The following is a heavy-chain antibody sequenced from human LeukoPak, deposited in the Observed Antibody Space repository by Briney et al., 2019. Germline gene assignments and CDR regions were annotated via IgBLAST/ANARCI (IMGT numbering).Heavy chain of an antibody. CDR1: GFTFDDYA. V-gene: IGHV3-9*01. J-gene: IGHJ4*02. Sequence: PGGSLRLSCAASGFTFDDYAMHWVRQAPGQGLEWVSGISWHSGTLVYADSVKGRFTISRDNAKKSLYLQLNSLRVEDTAFYYWAKDTLLGGSSSWGYYFDYWGQGTLVTVSS. CDR2: ISWHSGTL. CDR3: AKDTLLGGSSSWGYYFDY. D-gene: IGHD6-13*01.